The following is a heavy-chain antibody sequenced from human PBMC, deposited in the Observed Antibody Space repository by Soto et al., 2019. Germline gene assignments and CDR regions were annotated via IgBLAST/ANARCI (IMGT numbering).Heavy chain of an antibody. J-gene: IGHJ5*02. D-gene: IGHD3-16*01. CDR2: IYASGAT. CDR3: ARGDNWFDP. V-gene: IGHV4-59*01. Sequence: PSETLSLTCTVSGGSISTYYWSWIRQPPGGTLEWIGYIYASGATTYNPSLESRVTMSVDMPNNEFSLELTSLTAADTAVYYCARGDNWFDPWGQGTLVTVSS. CDR1: GGSISTYY.